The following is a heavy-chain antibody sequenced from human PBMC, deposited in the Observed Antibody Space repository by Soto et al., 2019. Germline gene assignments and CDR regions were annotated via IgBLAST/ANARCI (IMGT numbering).Heavy chain of an antibody. Sequence: EVQLVESGGGLVQPGGSLRLSCAASGFTFSSYAMHWVRQAPGKGLEYVSAISSYGGSTYYANSVKGRFTISRDNSENTLYLQMGSLRAEDMAVDYCARDPDSSGYYYFDYWGQGTLVTVSS. V-gene: IGHV3-64*01. D-gene: IGHD3-22*01. J-gene: IGHJ4*02. CDR3: ARDPDSSGYYYFDY. CDR2: ISSYGGST. CDR1: GFTFSSYA.